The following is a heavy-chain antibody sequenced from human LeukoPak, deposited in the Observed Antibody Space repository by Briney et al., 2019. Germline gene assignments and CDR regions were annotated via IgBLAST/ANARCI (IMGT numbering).Heavy chain of an antibody. D-gene: IGHD6-19*01. CDR1: GGSISGSY. Sequence: PSETLSLTCTVSGGSISGSYWSWIRQPPGKGLEWIGYIYYSGSTNYNPSLKSRVTISVDTSKNQFSLKLSSVTAADTAVYYCARHGWAVDGTRVWYFDYWGQGTLATVSS. CDR3: ARHGWAVDGTRVWYFDY. J-gene: IGHJ4*02. CDR2: IYYSGST. V-gene: IGHV4-59*08.